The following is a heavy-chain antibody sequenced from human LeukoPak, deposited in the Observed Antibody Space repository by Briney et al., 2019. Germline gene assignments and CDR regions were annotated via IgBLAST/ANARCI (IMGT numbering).Heavy chain of an antibody. CDR2: SYYSGST. D-gene: IGHD3-10*01. V-gene: IGHV4-39*01. Sequence: SETLSLTCTVSGGSISSSGYYWGWIRQPPGKGLEWIGSSYYSGSTYYNPSLKSRVTISVDTSKNQFSLKLSSVTAADTAVYYCARIWFGAYAFDIWGQGTMVTVSS. J-gene: IGHJ3*02. CDR3: ARIWFGAYAFDI. CDR1: GGSISSSGYY.